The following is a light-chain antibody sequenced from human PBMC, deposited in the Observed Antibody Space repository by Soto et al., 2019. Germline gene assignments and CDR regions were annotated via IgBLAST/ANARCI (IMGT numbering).Light chain of an antibody. J-gene: IGLJ2*01. CDR3: SSYTSTSPLVV. CDR1: SSDIGGYDY. Sequence: QSALTQPASVSGSPGQSITISCTGTSSDIGGYDYVSWYQQYPGKVPKLMIYDVTNRASGVPSRFSASKSSDTASLTISGLQDEDEADYYCSSYTSTSPLVVFGGGTKLTVL. CDR2: DVT. V-gene: IGLV2-14*01.